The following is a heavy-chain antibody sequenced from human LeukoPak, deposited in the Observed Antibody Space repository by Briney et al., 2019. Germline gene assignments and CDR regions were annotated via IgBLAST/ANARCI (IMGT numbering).Heavy chain of an antibody. V-gene: IGHV1-2*02. Sequence: ASVKVSCKASGYTFTAYYMHWVRQAPGQGLEWMGWINPNSGGTNYAQKFQGRVTMTRDTSISTAYMGLSRLRSDDTAVYYCARGGSGGKDWFDPWGQGTLVTVSS. CDR3: ARGGSGGKDWFDP. CDR1: GYTFTAYY. D-gene: IGHD5-12*01. J-gene: IGHJ5*02. CDR2: INPNSGGT.